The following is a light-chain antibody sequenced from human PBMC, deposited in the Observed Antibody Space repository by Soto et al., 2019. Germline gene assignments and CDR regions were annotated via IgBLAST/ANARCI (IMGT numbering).Light chain of an antibody. CDR1: SSDVGGYNY. CDR3: CSYVGSNIFYV. V-gene: IGLV2-8*01. CDR2: EVT. Sequence: SALTQPPSASGSPGQSVAISCTGTSSDVGGYNYVSWYQQHPGKAPKLMIYEVTKRPSGVSKRFSGSKSGNTASLTISGLQAEDEADYYCCSYVGSNIFYVFGTGTKLTVL. J-gene: IGLJ1*01.